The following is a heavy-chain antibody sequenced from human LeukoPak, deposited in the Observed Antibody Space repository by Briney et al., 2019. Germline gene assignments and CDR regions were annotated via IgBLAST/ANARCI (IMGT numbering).Heavy chain of an antibody. D-gene: IGHD5-24*01. V-gene: IGHV3-48*01. J-gene: IGHJ4*02. Sequence: GGSLRLSCAASGFTFSSYILNWVRQAPGKGLECISFISSSSSTIYYADSVKGRFTVSRDNSKNTLYLQMSSLRAEDTAVYYCARSSKMATIDFDYWGQGTLVTVSS. CDR2: ISSSSSTI. CDR1: GFTFSSYI. CDR3: ARSSKMATIDFDY.